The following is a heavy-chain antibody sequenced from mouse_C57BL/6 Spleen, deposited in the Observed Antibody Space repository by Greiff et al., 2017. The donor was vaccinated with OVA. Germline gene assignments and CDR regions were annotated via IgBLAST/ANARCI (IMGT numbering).Heavy chain of an antibody. J-gene: IGHJ3*01. Sequence: EVKLVESGAELVRPGASVKLSCTASGFNITDYYMHWVKQRPEQGLEWIGRIDPEDGDTDYAPKFQGKATMTADTSSNTAYLQISSLTSDDPAVYYFTTDSSCGFAYWGQGTLVTVST. D-gene: IGHD1-1*01. CDR1: GFNITDYY. CDR2: IDPEDGDT. CDR3: TTDSSCGFAY. V-gene: IGHV14-1*01.